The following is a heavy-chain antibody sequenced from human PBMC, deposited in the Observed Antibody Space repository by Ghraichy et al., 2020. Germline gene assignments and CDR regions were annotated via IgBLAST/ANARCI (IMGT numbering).Heavy chain of an antibody. V-gene: IGHV3-48*02. CDR1: GFTFSSYS. CDR3: ARGLTNPYYFDY. J-gene: IGHJ4*02. CDR2: ISSSRSSI. Sequence: GGSLRLSCAASGFTFSSYSMNWVRQAPGKGLEWVSYISSSRSSIYYADSVKGRFTISRDNAKNSLYLQMNSLRDEDTAVYYCARGLTNPYYFDYWGQGTLVTVS.